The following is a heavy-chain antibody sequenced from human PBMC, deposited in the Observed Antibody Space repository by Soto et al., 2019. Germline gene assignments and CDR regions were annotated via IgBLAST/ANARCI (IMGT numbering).Heavy chain of an antibody. CDR1: GGSISSGGYS. V-gene: IGHV4-30-2*01. D-gene: IGHD2-15*01. CDR2: IYHSGST. CDR3: ARTPDY. Sequence: PSETLSLTCAVSGGSISSGGYSWSWIRQPPGKGLEWIGYIYHSGSTYYNPSLKSRVSISVDRSKNQFSLKLSSVTAADTAVYYCARTPDYWGQGTLVTVSS. J-gene: IGHJ4*02.